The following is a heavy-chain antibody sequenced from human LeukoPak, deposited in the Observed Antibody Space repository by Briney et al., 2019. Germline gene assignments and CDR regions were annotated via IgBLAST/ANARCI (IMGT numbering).Heavy chain of an antibody. CDR1: GFTVSSNY. Sequence: GGSLRLSCAASGFTVSSNYMSWVRQAPGKGLEWVSVIYSGGSTYYADSVKGRFTISRDNAKNSLYLQMNSLRAEDTAVYYCARGLLDYYDSSGYYMSHFDYWGQGTLVTVSS. CDR2: IYSGGST. V-gene: IGHV3-53*01. D-gene: IGHD3-22*01. J-gene: IGHJ4*02. CDR3: ARGLLDYYDSSGYYMSHFDY.